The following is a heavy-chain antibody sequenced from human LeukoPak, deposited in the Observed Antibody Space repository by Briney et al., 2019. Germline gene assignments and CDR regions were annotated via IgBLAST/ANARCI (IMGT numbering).Heavy chain of an antibody. V-gene: IGHV1-2*02. CDR3: ARGPGIAVAWYGELFDY. CDR2: INPNTGGA. CDR1: GYTFTAYY. Sequence: GASVKVSCKASGYTFTAYYLHWVRQAPGQGLEWMGWINPNTGGAKYAQKFQGRVTMTRDTSISTAYMELSRLRSDDTAVYYCARGPGIAVAWYGELFDYWGQGTLVTVSS. D-gene: IGHD6-19*01. J-gene: IGHJ4*02.